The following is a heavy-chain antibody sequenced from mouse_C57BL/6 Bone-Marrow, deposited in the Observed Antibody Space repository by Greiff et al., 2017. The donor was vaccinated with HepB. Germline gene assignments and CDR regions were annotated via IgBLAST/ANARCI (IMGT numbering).Heavy chain of an antibody. CDR3: ARCYYYGSSHPYYFDY. D-gene: IGHD1-1*01. CDR1: GYTFTDYN. V-gene: IGHV1-22*01. Sequence: EVQLQQSGPELVKPGASVKMSCKASGYTFTDYNMHWVKQSHGKSLEWIGYINPNNGGTSYNQKFKGKATLTVNKSSSTAYMELRSLTSEDSAVYYCARCYYYGSSHPYYFDYWGQGTTLTVSS. J-gene: IGHJ2*01. CDR2: INPNNGGT.